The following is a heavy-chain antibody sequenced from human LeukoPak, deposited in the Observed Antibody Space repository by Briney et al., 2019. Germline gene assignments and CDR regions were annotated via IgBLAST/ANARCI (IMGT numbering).Heavy chain of an antibody. D-gene: IGHD1-26*01. J-gene: IGHJ3*02. CDR2: INHSGST. V-gene: IGHV4-34*01. CDR3: ARHESYYDNAFDI. CDR1: GGSFSGYY. Sequence: SETLSLTCAVYGGSFSGYYWSWIRQPPGKGLEWIGEINHSGSTNYNPSLKSRVTISVDTSKNQFSLKLSSVTAADTAVYYCARHESYYDNAFDIWGQGTMVTVSS.